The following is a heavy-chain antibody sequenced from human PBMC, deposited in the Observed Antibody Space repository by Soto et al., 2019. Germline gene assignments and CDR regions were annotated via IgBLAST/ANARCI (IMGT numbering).Heavy chain of an antibody. Sequence: QVQLQESGPGLVKPSQTLSLTCTVSGDSISSGGYYWSWIRQHPGKGREWIGYISYSGSTYYNPSLKSRVTISVDTSKDQFSLKLSSVTAADTAVYYCAREGAGPKGSSSWPDDAFDIWGQGTMVTVSS. V-gene: IGHV4-31*03. CDR2: ISYSGST. D-gene: IGHD6-13*01. J-gene: IGHJ3*02. CDR3: AREGAGPKGSSSWPDDAFDI. CDR1: GDSISSGGYY.